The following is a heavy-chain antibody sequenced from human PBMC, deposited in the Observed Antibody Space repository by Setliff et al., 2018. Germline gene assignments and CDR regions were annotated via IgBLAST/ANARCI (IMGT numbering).Heavy chain of an antibody. CDR3: ARGRMRGSCSGPSCTYDPFDI. Sequence: ASETLSLTCGVSGYSISSGHFWGWIRQPPGKGLEWLGNIFHSGSTYYNPTLNSRVTMSVDTSKNQFSLMLTSVTAADTAVYYCARGRMRGSCSGPSCTYDPFDIWGQGTPVTVSS. CDR1: GYSISSGHF. CDR2: IFHSGST. D-gene: IGHD2-2*01. V-gene: IGHV4-38-2*01. J-gene: IGHJ3*02.